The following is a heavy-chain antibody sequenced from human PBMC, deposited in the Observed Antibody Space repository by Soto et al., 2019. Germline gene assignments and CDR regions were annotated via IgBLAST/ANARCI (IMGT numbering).Heavy chain of an antibody. Sequence: EVQLVESGGGLVQPGGSLRLSCAASGFSLYNYAMDWVRQAPGQGLEWVSYISLSSANIHYADSVRGRFTVSRDNAKKSLYVHMNGLRAEDSAVYYCVGGPSSGDEWARYVDLWGRGTLVTVSS. D-gene: IGHD1-26*01. J-gene: IGHJ2*01. CDR1: GFSLYNYA. CDR2: ISLSSANI. CDR3: VGGPSSGDEWARYVDL. V-gene: IGHV3-48*01.